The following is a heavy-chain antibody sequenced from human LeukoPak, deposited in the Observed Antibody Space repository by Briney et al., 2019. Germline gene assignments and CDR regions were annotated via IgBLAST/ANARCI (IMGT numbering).Heavy chain of an antibody. CDR1: GFSLSTSGVG. Sequence: SGPTQVKPTQTLTLTCTFSGFSLSTSGVGVGWIRQPPGKALEWLALIYWNDGKRYSPSLKSRLTITKDPCKNQVVLTMTNMHPVDTPTYYCAHYDDFWSGYSNWGQGTLVTVSS. V-gene: IGHV2-5*01. J-gene: IGHJ4*02. CDR2: IYWNDGK. CDR3: AHYDDFWSGYSN. D-gene: IGHD3-3*01.